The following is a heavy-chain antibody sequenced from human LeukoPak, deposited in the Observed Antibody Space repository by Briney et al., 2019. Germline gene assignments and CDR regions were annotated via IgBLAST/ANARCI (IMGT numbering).Heavy chain of an antibody. CDR1: GGSISSYY. Sequence: PSETLSLTCTVSGGSISSYYWSWIRQPPGKGLEWIGYIYYSGSTNYNPSLKSRVTISVDTSKNQFSLELSSVTAADTAVYYCASSKSSSTSCLYYWGQGTLVTVSS. V-gene: IGHV4-59*01. J-gene: IGHJ4*02. CDR3: ASSKSSSTSCLYY. D-gene: IGHD2-2*01. CDR2: IYYSGST.